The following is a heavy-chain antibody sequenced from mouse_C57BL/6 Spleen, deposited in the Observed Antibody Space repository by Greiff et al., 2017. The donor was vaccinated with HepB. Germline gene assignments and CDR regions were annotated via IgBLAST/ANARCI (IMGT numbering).Heavy chain of an antibody. D-gene: IGHD1-1*01. J-gene: IGHJ2*01. CDR2: IDPSDSYT. CDR1: GYTFTSYW. CDR3: ARWERAVADY. V-gene: IGHV1-50*01. Sequence: QVQLQQPGAELVKPGASVKLSCKASGYTFTSYWMQWVKQRPGQGLEGIGEIDPSDSYTNYNQKCKGKATLTVDTSSSTAYMQLSSLTSEDSAVYYCARWERAVADYWGQGTTLTVSS.